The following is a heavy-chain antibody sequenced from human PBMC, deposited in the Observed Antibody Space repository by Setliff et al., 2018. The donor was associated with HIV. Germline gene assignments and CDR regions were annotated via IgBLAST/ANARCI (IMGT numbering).Heavy chain of an antibody. CDR1: GFTFSSYS. Sequence: GGSLRLSCAASGFTFSSYSMNWVRQAPGEGLEWVSSISSSSSYIYYADSVKGRFTISRDNAKNSLYLQMNSLRAEDTAVYYCASIELAAMVPVDYWGQGTLVTVSS. J-gene: IGHJ4*02. CDR2: ISSSSSYI. CDR3: ASIELAAMVPVDY. D-gene: IGHD5-18*01. V-gene: IGHV3-21*01.